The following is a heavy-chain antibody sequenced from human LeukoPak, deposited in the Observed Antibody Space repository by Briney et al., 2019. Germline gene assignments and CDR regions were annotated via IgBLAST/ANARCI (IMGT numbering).Heavy chain of an antibody. Sequence: GGSLRLSCAASGFTFSSYAMSWVRQAPGKGLEWVSAISGSGGSTYYADSVKGRFTISRDNSKNTLYLQMNSLRAEDTAVYYCAKPRRDTYYYHSSGEGEAFDIWGQGTMVTVSS. CDR2: ISGSGGST. CDR1: GFTFSSYA. V-gene: IGHV3-23*01. J-gene: IGHJ3*02. D-gene: IGHD3-22*01. CDR3: AKPRRDTYYYHSSGEGEAFDI.